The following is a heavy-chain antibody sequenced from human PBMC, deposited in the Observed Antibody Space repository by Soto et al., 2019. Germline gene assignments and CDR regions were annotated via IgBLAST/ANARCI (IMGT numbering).Heavy chain of an antibody. D-gene: IGHD3-3*01. J-gene: IGHJ4*02. CDR3: ARRTLEWLLYFDY. Sequence: SETLSLTCTVSGGSISSSSYYWGWIRQPPGKGLEWIGSIYYSGSTYYNPSLKSRVTISVDTSKNQFSLKLSSVTAADTAVYYCARRTLEWLLYFDYWGQGTLVTVSS. CDR1: GGSISSSSYY. CDR2: IYYSGST. V-gene: IGHV4-39*01.